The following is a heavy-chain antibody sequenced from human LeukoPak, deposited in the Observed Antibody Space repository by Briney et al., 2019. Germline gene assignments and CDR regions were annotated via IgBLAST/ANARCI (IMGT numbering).Heavy chain of an antibody. D-gene: IGHD2-15*01. CDR2: ISACNGNT. CDR1: GYTFTSYG. Sequence: ASVKVSCKASGYTFTSYGISWVRQAPGQGLEWMGWISACNGNTNYAQKLQGRVTMTTDTSTSTAYMELRSLRSDDTAVYYCARSYCSGGSCYSWFYYYYGMDVWGQGTTVTVSS. V-gene: IGHV1-18*01. J-gene: IGHJ6*02. CDR3: ARSYCSGGSCYSWFYYYYGMDV.